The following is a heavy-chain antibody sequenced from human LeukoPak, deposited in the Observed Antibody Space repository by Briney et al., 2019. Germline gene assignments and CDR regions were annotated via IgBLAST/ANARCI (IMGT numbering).Heavy chain of an antibody. D-gene: IGHD4/OR15-4a*01. CDR3: ARRAGAYSHPYDY. CDR2: IFPSGDEI. V-gene: IGHV3-23*01. Sequence: PGGSLRLSCAASGFTFSTFAMIWVRQPPGKGLEWVSSIFPSGDEIHYADSVRGRFTISRDNSKNTLYLQMNSLRAEDTAVYYCARRAGAYSHPYDYWGQGTLVTVSS. J-gene: IGHJ4*02. CDR1: GFTFSTFA.